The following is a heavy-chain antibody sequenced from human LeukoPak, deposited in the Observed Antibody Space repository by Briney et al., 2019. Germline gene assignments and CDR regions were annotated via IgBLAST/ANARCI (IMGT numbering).Heavy chain of an antibody. CDR3: VRAAPRDCSPASCSLFDT. J-gene: IGHJ4*02. CDR2: IMIGGDGK. D-gene: IGHD2-2*01. CDR1: GFTFNNYA. Sequence: PGGSLRLSCAGSGFTFNNYAMSRVRRAPRKGLEWVSTIMIGGDGKHYADSVKGRFTISRDRSESTLYLQMNGLRADDTAVYYCVRAAPRDCSPASCSLFDTWGQGTLVTVSS. V-gene: IGHV3-23*01.